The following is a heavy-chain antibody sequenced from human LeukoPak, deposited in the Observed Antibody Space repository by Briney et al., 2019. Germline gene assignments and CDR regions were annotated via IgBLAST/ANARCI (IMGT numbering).Heavy chain of an antibody. J-gene: IGHJ4*02. CDR1: GGSFSGYY. D-gene: IGHD3-10*01. CDR3: ARQPRHYYGSGSYVDY. Sequence: SETLSLTCAVYGGSFSGYYWSWIRQPPGKGLEWIGEINHSGSTNYNPSLKSRVTISVDTSKNQFSLKLSSVTAADTAVYYCARQPRHYYGSGSYVDYWGQGALVTVSS. V-gene: IGHV4-34*01. CDR2: INHSGST.